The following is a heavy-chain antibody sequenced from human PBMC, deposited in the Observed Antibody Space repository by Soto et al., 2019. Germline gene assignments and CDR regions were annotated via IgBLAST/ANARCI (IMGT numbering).Heavy chain of an antibody. CDR3: ARDGSRYYDFWSGYGAKNFDY. CDR2: ISGSGGST. V-gene: IGHV3-23*01. J-gene: IGHJ4*02. Sequence: GGSLRLSCAASGFTFSSYARSWVRQAPGKGLEWVSAISGSGGSTYYADSVKGRFTISRDNSKNSLYLQMNSLRAEDTAVYYCARDGSRYYDFWSGYGAKNFDYWGQGTLVTVSS. CDR1: GFTFSSYA. D-gene: IGHD3-3*01.